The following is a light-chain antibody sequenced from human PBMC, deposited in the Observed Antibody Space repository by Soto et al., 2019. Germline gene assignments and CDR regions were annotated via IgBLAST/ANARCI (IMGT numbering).Light chain of an antibody. CDR3: QSWGSGDWV. CDR1: SGHSSYP. V-gene: IGLV4-69*02. Sequence: QPVLTQSPSASASLGASVKLTCTLDSGHSSYPIAWHQQQPQKGPRFLMRLNSDGSHNKGDGIPNRFSGSSSGAERYLTISSLQSEDEADYFCQSWGSGDWVFGGGTKLTVL. J-gene: IGLJ3*02. CDR2: LNSDGSH.